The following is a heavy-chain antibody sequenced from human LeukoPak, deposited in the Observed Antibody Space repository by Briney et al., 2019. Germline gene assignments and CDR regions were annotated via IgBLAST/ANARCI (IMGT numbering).Heavy chain of an antibody. CDR2: INWNGGST. D-gene: IGHD3-10*01. CDR3: ARNYYGSGSYADFDY. Sequence: GGSLRLSCAASGFTFSDYYMSSIRQAPGKGLEWVSAINWNGGSTGYADSVKGRFTISRDNAKNSMYLQMSSLRAEDTALYYCARNYYGSGSYADFDYWGQGTLVTVSS. J-gene: IGHJ4*02. V-gene: IGHV3-20*04. CDR1: GFTFSDYY.